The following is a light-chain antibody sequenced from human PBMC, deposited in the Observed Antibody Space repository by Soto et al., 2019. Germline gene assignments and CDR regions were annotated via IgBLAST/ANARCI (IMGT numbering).Light chain of an antibody. J-gene: IGKJ1*01. V-gene: IGKV3-20*01. CDR2: GAS. CDR3: QQYDTSPRP. Sequence: EIALTQSPGTLSLSPGERATLSCRASQRVSNNFLAWYQQKPGQAPRLLIYGASNRATGIPDRFSGSGSGTDFTVTISRLEPVEFAMYYCQQYDTSPRPFGQGTKVEI. CDR1: QRVSNNF.